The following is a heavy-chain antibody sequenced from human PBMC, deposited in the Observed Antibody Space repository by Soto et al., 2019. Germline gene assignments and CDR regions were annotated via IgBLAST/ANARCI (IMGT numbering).Heavy chain of an antibody. CDR3: AGEGRLSDSYCHRSLEP. V-gene: IGHV6-1*01. J-gene: IGHJ5*02. Sequence: SQTLSLSCAISGDSVSNNSAAWNWIRQSPSRGLEWLGRTYYRSKWFNNYALSVKGRITINPDISKHQFSLQLNSVTPEDTPVDYGAGEGRLSDSYCHRSLEPGGRGTVVIV. CDR1: GDSVSNNSAA. CDR2: TYYRSKWFN. D-gene: IGHD2-21*02.